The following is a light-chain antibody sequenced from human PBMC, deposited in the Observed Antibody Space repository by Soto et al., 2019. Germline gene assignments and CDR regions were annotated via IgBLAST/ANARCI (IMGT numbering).Light chain of an antibody. Sequence: EIVLTQSPATLSLSPGERATLSCRASQSVSNFLAWYQQKPGQAPRLLIYGASSGATGIPDRFSGSGSGTDFTLTISRLEPEDFAIYYCQQYGGVPYTFGQGTKLEIK. CDR2: GAS. V-gene: IGKV3-20*01. CDR1: QSVSNF. CDR3: QQYGGVPYT. J-gene: IGKJ2*01.